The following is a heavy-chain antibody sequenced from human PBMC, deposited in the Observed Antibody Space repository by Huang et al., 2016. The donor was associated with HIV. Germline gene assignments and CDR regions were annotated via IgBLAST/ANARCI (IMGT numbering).Heavy chain of an antibody. Sequence: QMRFQESGPGLVKPSGTLSLTCNVSGGSINTGRYYWGWIRQPPGKGLEWVCSLYFTGKMLYAPSLKGRLTMSADTSKNQFSLNLSSVTAADTAIYYCARNHDFWRGRMFAISYFDVWGRGTLVTVAS. CDR1: GGSINTGRYY. J-gene: IGHJ2*01. CDR2: LYFTGKM. D-gene: IGHD3-3*01. CDR3: ARNHDFWRGRMFAISYFDV. V-gene: IGHV4-39*01.